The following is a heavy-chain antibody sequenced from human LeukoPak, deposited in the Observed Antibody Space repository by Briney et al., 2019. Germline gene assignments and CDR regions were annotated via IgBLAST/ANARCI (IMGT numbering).Heavy chain of an antibody. Sequence: PSETLSLTCTVSGGSISSYYWSWIREPAGKGLEWIGRIYTSGSTNYNPSLKSRVTMSVDTSKNQFSLKLSSVTAADTAVYYCARDPIDTAMCYYYYYTDGWGKGTTVTVSS. V-gene: IGHV4-4*07. CDR2: IYTSGST. CDR3: ARDPIDTAMCYYYYYTDG. J-gene: IGHJ6*03. CDR1: GGSISSYY. D-gene: IGHD5-18*01.